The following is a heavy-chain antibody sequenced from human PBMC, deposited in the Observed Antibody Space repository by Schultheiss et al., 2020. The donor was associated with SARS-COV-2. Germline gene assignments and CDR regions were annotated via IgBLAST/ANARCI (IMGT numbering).Heavy chain of an antibody. CDR2: ISSSGSTI. J-gene: IGHJ3*02. CDR3: ASVPYSSGLYRRGDAFDI. D-gene: IGHD6-19*01. Sequence: GGSLRLSCAASGFTFSSYEMNWVRQAPGKGLEWVSYISSSGSTIYYADSVKGRFTISRDNAKNSLYLQMNSLRAEDTAVYYCASVPYSSGLYRRGDAFDIWGQGTMVTVSS. CDR1: GFTFSSYE. V-gene: IGHV3-48*03.